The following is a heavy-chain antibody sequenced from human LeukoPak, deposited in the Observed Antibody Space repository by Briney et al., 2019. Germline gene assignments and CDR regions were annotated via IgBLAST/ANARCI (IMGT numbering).Heavy chain of an antibody. CDR1: GFTFSAYS. J-gene: IGHJ4*02. D-gene: IGHD5-24*01. CDR3: ARDYKYAFDN. CDR2: IGISSGNT. Sequence: GGSLRLSCAASGFTFSAYSMNWVRQAPGKGLEWISYIGISSGNTKYADSVKGRFTISGDKTKNSLYLQMNSLRVEDTAVYYCARDYKYAFDNWGQGTLVTVSS. V-gene: IGHV3-48*01.